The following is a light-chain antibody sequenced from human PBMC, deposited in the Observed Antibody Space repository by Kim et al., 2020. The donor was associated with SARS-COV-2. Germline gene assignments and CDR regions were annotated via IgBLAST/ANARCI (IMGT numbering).Light chain of an antibody. CDR3: NSRDSSDNVV. CDR1: SLRSYY. J-gene: IGLJ2*01. V-gene: IGLV3-19*01. Sequence: SELPQDPAVSVALGQTVRITCQGDSLRSYYATWYQQRPGQAPIVVIYGKNNRPSGIPDRFSGSSSGNTASLTITGTQAGDEADYYCNSRDSSDNVVFGG. CDR2: GKN.